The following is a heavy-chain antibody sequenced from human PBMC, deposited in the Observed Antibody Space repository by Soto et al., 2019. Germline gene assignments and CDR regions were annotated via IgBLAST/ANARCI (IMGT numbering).Heavy chain of an antibody. CDR3: ATKAGY. D-gene: IGHD6-19*01. Sequence: EVQLVESGGGLVQPGGSLRLSCAASGFTFSNYEMNWVRQAPGKGLEWVSHISSGGYTIDYADSVKGRFTISRDNAKNSLYLQMNSLRVDDTAVYYCATKAGYWGQGTPVTVS. J-gene: IGHJ4*02. CDR1: GFTFSNYE. CDR2: ISSGGYTI. V-gene: IGHV3-48*03.